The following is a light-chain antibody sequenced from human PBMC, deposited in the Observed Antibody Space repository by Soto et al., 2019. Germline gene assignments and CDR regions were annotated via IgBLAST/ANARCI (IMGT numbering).Light chain of an antibody. CDR3: QRSYSTPLT. J-gene: IGKJ5*01. Sequence: DIEMTQSPSSLSASVGDRVTITCRASQSISSYLNWYQQKPGKAPKLLIYGATSLQSGVPSRFSGSGSGTDFTLTISSLQPEAFATYYCQRSYSTPLTFDQGTRLVIK. V-gene: IGKV1-39*01. CDR1: QSISSY. CDR2: GAT.